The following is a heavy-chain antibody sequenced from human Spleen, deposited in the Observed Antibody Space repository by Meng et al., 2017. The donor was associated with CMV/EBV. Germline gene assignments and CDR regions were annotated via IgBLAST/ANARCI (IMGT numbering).Heavy chain of an antibody. J-gene: IGHJ6*02. V-gene: IGHV3-7*01. CDR3: AKDKANYYYYYGMDV. Sequence: GGSLRLSCAASGFTFSSYWMSWVRQAPGKGLEWVANIKQDGSEKYYVDSVKGRFTISRDNAKNSLYLQMNSLRAEDTAVYYCAKDKANYYYYYGMDVWGQGTTVTVS. CDR1: GFTFSSYW. CDR2: IKQDGSEK.